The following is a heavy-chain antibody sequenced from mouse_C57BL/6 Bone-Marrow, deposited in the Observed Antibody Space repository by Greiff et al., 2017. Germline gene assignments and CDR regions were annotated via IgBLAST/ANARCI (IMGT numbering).Heavy chain of an antibody. CDR2: ISYSGST. V-gene: IGHV3-8*01. D-gene: IGHD2-2*01. CDR3: ARFMVTTRVAMGY. J-gene: IGHJ4*01. CDR1: GYSITSDY. Sequence: EVQLQESGPGLAKPSQTLSLTCSVTGYSITSDYWNWIRKFPGDKLEYMGYISYSGSTYYNPSLNSRISITRDTSKNQYYLQLHSVTTEDTATYDYARFMVTTRVAMGYWGQGTSVTVSS.